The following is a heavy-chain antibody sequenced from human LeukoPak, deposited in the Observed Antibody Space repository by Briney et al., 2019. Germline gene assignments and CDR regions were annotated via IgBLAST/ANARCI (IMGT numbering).Heavy chain of an antibody. CDR3: AKDYGPKQLVFFDS. CDR1: GFTFSSYA. D-gene: IGHD6-13*01. V-gene: IGHV3-23*01. Sequence: GGSLRLSCAASGFTFSSYALSWVRQAPGKGLEWVSGISENGGTTFYADSVKGRFTITRDNSKNTLYVQMNSLRGEDTAVYYCAKDYGPKQLVFFDSWGQGTLVTVST. CDR2: ISENGGTT. J-gene: IGHJ4*02.